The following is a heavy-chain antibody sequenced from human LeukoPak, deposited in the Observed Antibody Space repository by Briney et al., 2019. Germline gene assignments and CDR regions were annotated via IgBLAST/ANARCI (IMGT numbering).Heavy chain of an antibody. D-gene: IGHD3-10*01. CDR1: GGSINNYY. Sequence: SETLSLTCTVSGGSINNYYWTWIRQSPGKGLEWIAYIYYSGRTNYNPSLRSRVTISVDTSKNQFSLELSSVTAADTAVYYCARDRGGSSADYYMDVWGKGTTVTASS. CDR2: IYYSGRT. CDR3: ARDRGGSSADYYMDV. J-gene: IGHJ6*03. V-gene: IGHV4-59*01.